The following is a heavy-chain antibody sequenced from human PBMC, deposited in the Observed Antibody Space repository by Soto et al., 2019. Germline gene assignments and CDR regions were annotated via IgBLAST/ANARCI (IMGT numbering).Heavy chain of an antibody. D-gene: IGHD2-21*02. J-gene: IGHJ4*02. V-gene: IGHV4-39*01. Sequence: KTSETLSLTCTVSGGSISSSSYYWGWIRQPPGKGLEWIGSIYYSGSTYYNPSLKSRVNISVDTSKNQLSLKLSSVTAADTAVYYCARTDRCGGDCYDKYFDYWGQGTLVTVSS. CDR2: IYYSGST. CDR1: GGSISSSSYY. CDR3: ARTDRCGGDCYDKYFDY.